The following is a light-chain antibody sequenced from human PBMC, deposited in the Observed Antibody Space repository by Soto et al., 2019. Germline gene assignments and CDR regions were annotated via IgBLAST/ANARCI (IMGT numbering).Light chain of an antibody. J-gene: IGKJ2*01. CDR2: DAS. CDR1: QSVNSN. CDR3: QQRSNWPPYT. Sequence: EIVVTQSPATLSLSPGERATLSCRASQSVNSNLAWYQQKPGQAPRLLIFDASNRATGIPARFSGSGSGTDFTLTISSLEPEDFAVYYCQQRSNWPPYTFGQGTKLEIK. V-gene: IGKV3-11*01.